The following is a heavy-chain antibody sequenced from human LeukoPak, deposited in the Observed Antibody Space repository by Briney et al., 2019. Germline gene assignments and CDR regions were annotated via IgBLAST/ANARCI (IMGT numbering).Heavy chain of an antibody. CDR2: IYHSGST. V-gene: IGHV4-30-2*01. CDR1: GGSISSGGYS. CDR3: ARGRGYSYGYGSWYFDL. D-gene: IGHD5-18*01. Sequence: PSQTLSLTCAVSGGSISSGGYSWSWIRQPPGKGLEWIGYIYHSGSTYYNPSLKSRVTISVDRSKNQFSLKLSSVTAADTAVYYCARGRGYSYGYGSWYFDLWGRGTLVTVSS. J-gene: IGHJ2*01.